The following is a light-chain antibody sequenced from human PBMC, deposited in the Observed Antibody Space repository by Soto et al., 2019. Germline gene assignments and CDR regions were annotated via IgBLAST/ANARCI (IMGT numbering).Light chain of an antibody. CDR1: QSISSF. CDR3: QQYNSHST. J-gene: IGKJ1*01. Sequence: DIRLTQSPSFLSASVGDRVTITCRASQSISSFLAWYQQKPGKAPKLLIYDASSLESGVPSRLSGSGSGTEFTLTISSLKPDDFAXYYCQQYNSHSTFGQGTKVDIK. CDR2: DAS. V-gene: IGKV1-5*01.